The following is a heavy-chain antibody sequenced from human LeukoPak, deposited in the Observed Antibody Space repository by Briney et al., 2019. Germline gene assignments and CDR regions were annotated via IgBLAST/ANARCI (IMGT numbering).Heavy chain of an antibody. V-gene: IGHV1-69*04. CDR1: GYTFTSYG. CDR2: IIPIIGMG. J-gene: IGHJ4*02. CDR3: AVLGGYNYASEYFDS. D-gene: IGHD5-18*01. Sequence: ASVKVSCKASGYTFTSYGISWVRQAPGQGPEWMGRIIPIIGMGDYAQKFQGRVTITADKSTSTAYMELSSLRSEDTAVYYCAVLGGYNYASEYFDSWGQGTLVTVSS.